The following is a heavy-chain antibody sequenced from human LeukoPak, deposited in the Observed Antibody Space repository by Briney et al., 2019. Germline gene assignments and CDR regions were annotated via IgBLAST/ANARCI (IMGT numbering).Heavy chain of an antibody. CDR1: GFTFSSYW. Sequence: GGSLRLSCAASGFTFSSYWMSWVRQAPGKGLEWVANIKQDGSEKYYVDSVEGRFTISRDNAKNSLYLQMNSLRAEDKAVYYCAPWLRWDAFDIWGQGTMVTVSS. CDR2: IKQDGSEK. V-gene: IGHV3-7*03. D-gene: IGHD5-12*01. J-gene: IGHJ3*02. CDR3: APWLRWDAFDI.